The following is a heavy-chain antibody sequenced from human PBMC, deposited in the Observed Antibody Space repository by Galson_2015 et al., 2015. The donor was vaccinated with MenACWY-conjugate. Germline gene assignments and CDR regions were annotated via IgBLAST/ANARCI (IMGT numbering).Heavy chain of an antibody. CDR1: GFTFSNYA. J-gene: IGHJ4*02. CDR3: AKDRNYYGSGSQDY. Sequence: SLRLSCAASGFTFSNYAMSWVRQAPGKGLEWVSGISGSGSNTYHADSVRGRLTISRDNSRNTLYLQMNSLRAEDTAVYYCAKDRNYYGSGSQDYWGQGTLVTVSS. CDR2: ISGSGSNT. D-gene: IGHD3-10*01. V-gene: IGHV3-23*01.